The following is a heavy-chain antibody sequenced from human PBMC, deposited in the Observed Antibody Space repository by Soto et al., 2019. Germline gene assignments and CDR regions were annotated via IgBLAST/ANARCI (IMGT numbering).Heavy chain of an antibody. J-gene: IGHJ4*02. D-gene: IGHD3-22*01. CDR1: GYTFTSYA. CDR3: ARPGDSSGYYFTPDY. V-gene: IGHV1-3*01. CDR2: INAGNGNT. Sequence: ASVKVSCKASGYTFTSYAMHWVRQAPGQRLEWMGWINAGNGNTKYSQKFQGRVTITRDTSASTAYMELSSLRSEDTAVYYCARPGDSSGYYFTPDYWGQGTLVTVSS.